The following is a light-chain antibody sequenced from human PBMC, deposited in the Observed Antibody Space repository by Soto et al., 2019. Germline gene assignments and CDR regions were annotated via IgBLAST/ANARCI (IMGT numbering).Light chain of an antibody. J-gene: IGKJ5*01. CDR3: HQYNDWPSIT. CDR2: DAS. Sequence: EIVLTQSPATLSLSPGERAALSCGASQSVSSNYLAWYQQKPGLAPRLLIYDASRRATGIPDRFSGSGSGTDFILSISRLEPEDFAVYYCHQYNDWPSITFGQGTRLEIK. CDR1: QSVSSNY. V-gene: IGKV3D-20*01.